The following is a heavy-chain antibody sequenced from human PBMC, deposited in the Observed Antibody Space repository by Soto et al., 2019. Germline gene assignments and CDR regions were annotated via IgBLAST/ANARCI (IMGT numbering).Heavy chain of an antibody. D-gene: IGHD3-3*01. J-gene: IGHJ6*02. V-gene: IGHV4-59*01. CDR2: IYYSGST. Sequence: SERLSLTCTVSGGSISSYYWSWIRQTPGKGLEWIGYIYYSGSTNYNPSLKSRVTISVDTSKNQFSLKLSSVTAADTAVYYCARGYYDFWSGRYYYYGMDVWGQGTTVTVSS. CDR1: GGSISSYY. CDR3: ARGYYDFWSGRYYYYGMDV.